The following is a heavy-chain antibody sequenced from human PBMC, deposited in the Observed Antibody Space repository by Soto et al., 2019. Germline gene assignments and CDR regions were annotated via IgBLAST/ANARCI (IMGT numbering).Heavy chain of an antibody. V-gene: IGHV1-24*01. D-gene: IGHD5-18*01. CDR2: FDPEDGET. Sequence: GASVKVSCKVSVYTLTELSMHWVRQAPGKGLEWMGGFDPEDGETIYAQKFQGRVTMTEDTSTDTAYMELSSLRSEDTAVYYCASGDTAMVTGYFDYWGQGTLVTVSS. CDR3: ASGDTAMVTGYFDY. CDR1: VYTLTELS. J-gene: IGHJ4*02.